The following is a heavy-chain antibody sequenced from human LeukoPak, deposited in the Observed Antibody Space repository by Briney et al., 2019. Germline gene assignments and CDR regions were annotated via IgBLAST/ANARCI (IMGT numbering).Heavy chain of an antibody. CDR3: ARRARYGSGWYDAFDI. V-gene: IGHV4-4*08. D-gene: IGHD6-19*01. CDR2: IVNSGSA. CDR1: GGSISSYY. Sequence: PSETLSLTCSVSGGSISSYYWDWIRQPPGRGLEWIGYIVNSGSANYNPSLKSRVTMAVDTSKNQFSLSLSSVTAADTAVYYCARRARYGSGWYDAFDIWGQGTMVTVSS. J-gene: IGHJ3*02.